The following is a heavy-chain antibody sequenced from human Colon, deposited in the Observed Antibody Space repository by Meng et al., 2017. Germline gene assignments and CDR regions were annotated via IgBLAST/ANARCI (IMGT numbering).Heavy chain of an antibody. CDR3: TTIQKDVNWFDP. CDR2: IWYDGSNK. CDR1: GFTFSSYG. Sequence: GESLKISCAASGFTFSSYGMHWVRQAPGKGLEWVAVIWYDGSNKYYADSVKGRFTISRDNSKNTLYLQMNSLRAEDTAVYYCTTIQKDVNWFDPWGQGTLVTVSS. V-gene: IGHV3-33*01. D-gene: IGHD3-9*01. J-gene: IGHJ5*02.